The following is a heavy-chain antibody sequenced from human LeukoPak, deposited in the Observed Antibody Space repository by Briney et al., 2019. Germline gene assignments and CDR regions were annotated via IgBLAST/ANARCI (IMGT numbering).Heavy chain of an antibody. Sequence: SETLSLTCTVSGGSISRYYWNWIRQPPGKGLEWMGYIYYIGDTNYTPSLKSRVTISVDTSKTQFSLKLTSVTAADTAVYYCARDRGYSGYDYYGMDVWGQGTTVTVSS. J-gene: IGHJ6*02. CDR3: ARDRGYSGYDYYGMDV. D-gene: IGHD5-12*01. CDR1: GGSISRYY. CDR2: IYYIGDT. V-gene: IGHV4-59*01.